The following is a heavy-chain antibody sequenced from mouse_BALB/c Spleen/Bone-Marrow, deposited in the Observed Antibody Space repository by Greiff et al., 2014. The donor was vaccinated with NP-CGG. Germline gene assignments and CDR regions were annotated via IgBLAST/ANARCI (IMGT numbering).Heavy chain of an antibody. Sequence: QVQLQQSGAELARPGASVKMSCRASGHTFTTYTIHWVRQRPGQGLEWIGYINPSSGHTNYNQKFKDKATLTADKSSSTAYMQLSSLTSEDSAVYYCARRDDGYVFFDYWGQGTTLTVSS. J-gene: IGHJ2*01. CDR1: GHTFTTYT. CDR3: ARRDDGYVFFDY. CDR2: INPSSGHT. D-gene: IGHD2-3*01. V-gene: IGHV1-4*01.